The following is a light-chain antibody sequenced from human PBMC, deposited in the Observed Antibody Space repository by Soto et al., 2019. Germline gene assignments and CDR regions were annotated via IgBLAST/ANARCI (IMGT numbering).Light chain of an antibody. CDR1: QSVSSN. CDR3: QQYNNWRIT. V-gene: IGKV3-15*01. J-gene: IGKJ5*01. CDR2: GAS. Sequence: EIVMMQSPATLSVSPGERATLSCRASQSVSSNLAWYQQKPGQAPRLLIYGASTRATGIPARFSGSGSGTEFTLTISSLQSEDFAVYYCQQYNNWRITFGQGTRLEIK.